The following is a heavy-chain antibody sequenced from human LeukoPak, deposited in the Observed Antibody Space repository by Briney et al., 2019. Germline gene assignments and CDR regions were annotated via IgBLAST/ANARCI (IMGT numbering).Heavy chain of an antibody. CDR2: TYYRSKWYN. CDR3: ARVVGYCSGGSCDNWFDP. Sequence: SQTLSLTCAISGDSVSSNSAAWNWIRQSPSRGPEWLGRTYYRSKWYNDYAVSVKSRITINPDTSKNQFSLQLNSVTPEDTAVYYCARVVGYCSGGSCDNWFDPWGQGTLVTVSS. V-gene: IGHV6-1*01. D-gene: IGHD2-15*01. CDR1: GDSVSSNSAA. J-gene: IGHJ5*02.